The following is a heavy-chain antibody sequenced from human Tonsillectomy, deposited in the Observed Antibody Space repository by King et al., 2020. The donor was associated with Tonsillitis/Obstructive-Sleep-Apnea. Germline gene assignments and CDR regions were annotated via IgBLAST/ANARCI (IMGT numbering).Heavy chain of an antibody. V-gene: IGHV3-23*04. D-gene: IGHD6-6*01. J-gene: IGHJ4*02. Sequence: VQLVESGGGLVQPGGSLRLSCAASGFTFSSYAMSWVRQAPGKGLEWVSAISGSGGSTNYADSVKGRFTISRDNSKNTLYRQMNNLRADETAVYYCAKEESIVAFFDYWGKGTLVTVSA. CDR3: AKEESIVAFFDY. CDR2: ISGSGGST. CDR1: GFTFSSYA.